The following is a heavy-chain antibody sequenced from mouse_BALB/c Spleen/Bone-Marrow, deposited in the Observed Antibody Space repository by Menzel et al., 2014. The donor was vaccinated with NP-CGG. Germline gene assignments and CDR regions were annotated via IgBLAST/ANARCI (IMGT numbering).Heavy chain of an antibody. CDR2: ISSGSSTI. CDR3: ARSRLRGYYFDY. J-gene: IGHJ2*01. Sequence: EVKLQESGGGLVQPGGSRKLSCAASGFTFSSFGMHWVRQAPEKGLEWVAYISSGSSTIYYADTLKGRFTISRDNPKNTLFLQMTRLRSEDTAMYYCARSRLRGYYFDYWGRGTTLTVS. CDR1: GFTFSSFG. V-gene: IGHV5-17*02. D-gene: IGHD3-2*02.